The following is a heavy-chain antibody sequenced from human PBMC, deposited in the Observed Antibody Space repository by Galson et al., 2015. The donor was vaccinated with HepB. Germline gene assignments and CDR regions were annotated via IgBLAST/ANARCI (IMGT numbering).Heavy chain of an antibody. CDR2: ISYDGSNK. V-gene: IGHV3-30-3*01. D-gene: IGHD2-2*01. Sequence: SLRLSCAASGFTFSSYAMHWVRQAPGKGLEWVAVISYDGSNKYYADSVKGRFTISRDNSKNTLYLQMNSLRAEDTAVYYCARDARSQLFIVVVPAASYFDYWGQGTLVTVSS. CDR1: GFTFSSYA. J-gene: IGHJ4*02. CDR3: ARDARSQLFIVVVPAASYFDY.